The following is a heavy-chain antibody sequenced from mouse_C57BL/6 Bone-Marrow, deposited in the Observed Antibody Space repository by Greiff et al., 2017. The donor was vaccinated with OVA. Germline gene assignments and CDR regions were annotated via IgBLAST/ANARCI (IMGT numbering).Heavy chain of an antibody. V-gene: IGHV14-4*01. Sequence: EVKLVESGAELVRPGASVKLSCTASGFNIKDDYMHWVKQRPEQGLEWIGWIDPENGDTEYASKFQGKATITADTSSNTAYLQLSSLTSEDTAVYYCTTWATVVATRYFDVWGTGTTVTVSS. J-gene: IGHJ1*03. CDR3: TTWATVVATRYFDV. CDR1: GFNIKDDY. D-gene: IGHD1-1*01. CDR2: IDPENGDT.